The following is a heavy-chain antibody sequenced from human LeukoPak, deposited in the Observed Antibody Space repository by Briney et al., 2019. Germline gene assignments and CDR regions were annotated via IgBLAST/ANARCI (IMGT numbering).Heavy chain of an antibody. CDR3: ARGPENWFDP. J-gene: IGHJ5*02. D-gene: IGHD1-14*01. CDR1: GGTFSSYA. Sequence: VASVKVSCKASGGTFSSYAISWVRQAPGQGLEWMGRIIPILGRAKYAQKFQGRVTITADKSTSTAYMELSSLRSEDTAVYYCARGPENWFDPWGQGTLVTVSS. V-gene: IGHV1-69*04. CDR2: IIPILGRA.